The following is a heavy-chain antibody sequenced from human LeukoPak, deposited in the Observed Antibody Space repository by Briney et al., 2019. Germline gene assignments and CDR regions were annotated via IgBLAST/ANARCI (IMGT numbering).Heavy chain of an antibody. CDR3: ARAAYSSSPDY. V-gene: IGHV3-48*02. CDR1: GFTFSSYS. Sequence: GGSLRLSCAASGFTFSSYSMNWLRQAPVKGLEWVSYISPSSSDIYYADSVKGRFTISRDNAKSLLYLHMNSLRDEDTAVYYCARAAYSSSPDYWGQGTLVTVSS. CDR2: ISPSSSDI. J-gene: IGHJ4*02. D-gene: IGHD6-13*01.